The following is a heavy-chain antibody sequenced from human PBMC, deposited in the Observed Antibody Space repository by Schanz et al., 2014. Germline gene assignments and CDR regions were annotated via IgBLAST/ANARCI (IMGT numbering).Heavy chain of an antibody. CDR2: ISSGSSYA. J-gene: IGHJ4*02. Sequence: QVQLAESGGGLVQPGGSLRLSCAASGFTFRDYYMSWIRQAPGKGLEWVSDISSGSSYANYADSVKGRFTISRDNAKNSLYLQMNSLRAGDTAVYYCARVPYGSGSYWDYWGQGTLVTVSS. V-gene: IGHV3-11*06. CDR3: ARVPYGSGSYWDY. CDR1: GFTFRDYY. D-gene: IGHD3-10*01.